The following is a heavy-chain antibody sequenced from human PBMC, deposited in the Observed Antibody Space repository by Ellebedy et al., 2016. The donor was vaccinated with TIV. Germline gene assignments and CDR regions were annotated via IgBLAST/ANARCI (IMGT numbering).Heavy chain of an antibody. CDR2: VGTAGDP. Sequence: GESLKISCAASGFSFSSYDMPWVRPPTGKGLEWVSAVGTAGDPYYPDSVKGRFTISRETATNSLYLQMNSLRAGDTAVYYCVRGSRTVGGIYYYNGMDVWGQGTTVTVSS. CDR1: GFSFSSYD. D-gene: IGHD3-10*01. J-gene: IGHJ6*02. CDR3: VRGSRTVGGIYYYNGMDV. V-gene: IGHV3-13*05.